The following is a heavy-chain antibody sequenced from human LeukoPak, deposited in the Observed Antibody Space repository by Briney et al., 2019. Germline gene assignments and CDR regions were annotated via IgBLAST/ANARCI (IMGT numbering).Heavy chain of an antibody. CDR3: ARGYSSSWRGAFDI. D-gene: IGHD6-13*01. CDR2: IYYSGST. Sequence: SETLSLTCTVSGGSISSYYWSWIRQPPGKGPEWIGYIYYSGSTNYNPSLKSRVTISVDTSKNQFSLKLSSVTAADTAVYYCARGYSSSWRGAFDIWGQGTTVTVSS. J-gene: IGHJ3*02. V-gene: IGHV4-59*01. CDR1: GGSISSYY.